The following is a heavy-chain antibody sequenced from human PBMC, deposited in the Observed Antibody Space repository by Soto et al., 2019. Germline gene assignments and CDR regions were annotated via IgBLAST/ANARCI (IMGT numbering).Heavy chain of an antibody. J-gene: IGHJ6*02. V-gene: IGHV1-69*13. CDR3: ASHCGGDCYSRSPPYYYYGMDV. D-gene: IGHD2-21*02. CDR1: GGTFSSYA. Sequence: SVKVSCKASGGTFSSYAVSRVRQAPGQGLEWMGGIIPIFGTADYAQKFQGRVTIIADESTSTAYMELSSLRSEDTAIYYCASHCGGDCYSRSPPYYYYGMDVWGQGTTVTV. CDR2: IIPIFGTA.